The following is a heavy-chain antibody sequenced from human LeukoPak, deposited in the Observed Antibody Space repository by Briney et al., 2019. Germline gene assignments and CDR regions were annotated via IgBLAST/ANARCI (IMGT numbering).Heavy chain of an antibody. Sequence: SETLSLTCAVYGGSFSGYYWSWIRQPPGKGLEWIGEINHSGSTNYNPSLKSRVTISVDTSKNQLSLKLSSVTAADTAVYYCARVQTARDYVGGSSRKVSYFDFWGQGTLVTVSS. J-gene: IGHJ4*02. CDR3: ARVQTARDYVGGSSRKVSYFDF. CDR1: GGSFSGYY. D-gene: IGHD3-16*02. CDR2: INHSGST. V-gene: IGHV4-34*01.